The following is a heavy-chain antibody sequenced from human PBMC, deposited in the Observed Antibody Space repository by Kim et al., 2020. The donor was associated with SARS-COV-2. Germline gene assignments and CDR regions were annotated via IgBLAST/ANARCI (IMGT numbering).Heavy chain of an antibody. Sequence: STYYADSVKGRFTIARDNSKNTLYLQMNSLRAEDTAVYYCAKEVQGPFDYWGQGTLVTVSS. V-gene: IGHV3-23*01. J-gene: IGHJ4*02. CDR2: ST. CDR3: AKEVQGPFDY.